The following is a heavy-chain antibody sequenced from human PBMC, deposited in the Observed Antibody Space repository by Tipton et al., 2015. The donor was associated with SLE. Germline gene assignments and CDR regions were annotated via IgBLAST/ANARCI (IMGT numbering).Heavy chain of an antibody. CDR3: ARAIYSNYVGYYFDY. CDR1: GGSINSHY. D-gene: IGHD4-11*01. V-gene: IGHV4-59*11. CDR2: IYSSGST. J-gene: IGHJ4*02. Sequence: TLSLTCTVSGGSINSHYGSWIRQPPGMGLEWMGYIYSSGSTNYNPSLKSRVTISVDTSKNQFSLKLGSVTAADTAVYYCARAIYSNYVGYYFDYWGQGTLVTVSS.